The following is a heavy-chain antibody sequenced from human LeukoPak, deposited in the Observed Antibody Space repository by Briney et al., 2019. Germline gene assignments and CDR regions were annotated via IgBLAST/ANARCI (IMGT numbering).Heavy chain of an antibody. J-gene: IGHJ3*02. Sequence: SQTLSLTFTVFGGSISSGGYYWSWIRQPPGKGLEWIGYIYQGGSTYYNPSLKSRVTISVDRSKNQFSLKLSSVTAADTAVYYCASMVRGVSGGAFDIWGQGTMVTVSS. CDR3: ASMVRGVSGGAFDI. D-gene: IGHD3-10*01. V-gene: IGHV4-30-2*01. CDR2: IYQGGST. CDR1: GGSISSGGYY.